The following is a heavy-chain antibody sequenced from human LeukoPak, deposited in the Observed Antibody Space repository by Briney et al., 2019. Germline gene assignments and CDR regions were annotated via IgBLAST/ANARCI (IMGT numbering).Heavy chain of an antibody. CDR2: IYYSGST. D-gene: IGHD3-16*02. J-gene: IGHJ3*02. CDR1: GGSISNSGYY. Sequence: SETLSLTCTVSGGSISNSGYYWGWIRQPPGKGLEWIGSIYYSGSTYHNPSLKSRVTISVDTSKNQFFLKLSSVTAADTAVYYCAGIDSVIAFDIWGQGTMVTVSS. CDR3: AGIDSVIAFDI. V-gene: IGHV4-39*01.